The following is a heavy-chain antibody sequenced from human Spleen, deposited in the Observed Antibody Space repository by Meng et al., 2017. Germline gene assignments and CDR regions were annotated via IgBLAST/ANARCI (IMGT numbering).Heavy chain of an antibody. CDR1: GGTFSTYT. CDR2: INPNSGGT. V-gene: IGHV1-2*06. CDR3: ARDHDSSGWYYFDY. Sequence: ASVKVSCKASGGTFSTYTITWVRQAPGQGLEWMGRINPNSGGTTYAQNFQGRVTMTRDTSISTAYMELSRLRSDDTAVYYCARDHDSSGWYYFDYWGQGALVTVSS. D-gene: IGHD6-19*01. J-gene: IGHJ4*02.